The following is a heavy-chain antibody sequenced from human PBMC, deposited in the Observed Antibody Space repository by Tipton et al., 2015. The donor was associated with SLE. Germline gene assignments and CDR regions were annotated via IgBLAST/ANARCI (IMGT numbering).Heavy chain of an antibody. D-gene: IGHD6-19*01. J-gene: IGHJ6*03. CDR1: GFTFNSYA. CDR2: ISYDGSQK. CDR3: ARGSYYYYYMDV. Sequence: SLRLSCAASGFTFNSYAIHWVRQAPGKGLEWVALISYDGSQKYNADSVKGRFTISRDNSKNTLYLQMNSLRAEDTAVYYCARGSYYYYYMDVWGIGTTVTVSS. V-gene: IGHV3-30*04.